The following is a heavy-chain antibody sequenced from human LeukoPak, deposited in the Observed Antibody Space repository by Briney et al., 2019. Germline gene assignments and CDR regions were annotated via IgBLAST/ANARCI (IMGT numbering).Heavy chain of an antibody. J-gene: IGHJ5*02. V-gene: IGHV3-7*01. CDR2: IKQDGSEK. D-gene: IGHD3-22*01. CDR3: ARDAPRYYDSSGPYTRSSWGFDP. CDR1: GFTFSSYW. Sequence: PGGSLRLSCAASGFTFSSYWMSWVRQAPGKGLEWVANIKQDGSEKYYVDSVEGRFTISRDNAKNSLYLQMNSLRAEDTAVYYCARDAPRYYDSSGPYTRSSWGFDPWGQGTLVAVSS.